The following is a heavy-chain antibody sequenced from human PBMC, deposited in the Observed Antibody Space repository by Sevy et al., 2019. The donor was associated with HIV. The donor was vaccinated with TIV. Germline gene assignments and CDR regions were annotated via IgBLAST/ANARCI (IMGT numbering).Heavy chain of an antibody. CDR1: GFAFSNYYA. D-gene: IGHD4-17*01. Sequence: GGSLRLSCAASGFAFSNYYAMHWVRQAPGKGLEWVALISYDGSDKYYADSVKGRFTISRDNFKNTLSLQMNSLTTEDTAVYYCARNRANYVDHYFFYAMDVWGQGTTVTVSS. CDR2: ISYDGSDK. CDR3: ARNRANYVDHYFFYAMDV. J-gene: IGHJ6*02. V-gene: IGHV3-30-3*01.